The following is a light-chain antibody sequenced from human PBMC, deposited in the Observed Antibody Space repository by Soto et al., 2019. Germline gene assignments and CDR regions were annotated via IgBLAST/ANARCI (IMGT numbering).Light chain of an antibody. J-gene: IGLJ2*01. CDR3: AAWDDSLRGVM. CDR1: TSNIGSNN. Sequence: QSALAQPPSVSGTPGQRLTISCSGGTSNIGSNNVYWYQQLPGAAPKLLIYTNDQRPSGVPERFSGSRSGTSASLAISDLRSEDEGDYFCAAWDDSLRGVMLGGGTKLTVL. V-gene: IGLV1-47*02. CDR2: TND.